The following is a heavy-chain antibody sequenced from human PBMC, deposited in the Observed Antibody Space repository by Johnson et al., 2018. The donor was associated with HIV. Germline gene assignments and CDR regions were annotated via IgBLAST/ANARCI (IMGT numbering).Heavy chain of an antibody. V-gene: IGHV3-30*04. D-gene: IGHD5-18*01. CDR2: ISYDGSNK. CDR1: GFTFSSYA. J-gene: IGHJ3*02. CDR3: ARDQTRQRWADAVDI. Sequence: QVQLVESGGGVVQPGRSLRLSCAASGFTFSSYAMHWVRQAPGKGLEWVAVISYDGSNKYYADSVKGRFTISRDNSKNTLYLQMNSLRAEDTAVYYCARDQTRQRWADAVDIWGQGTMVTVSS.